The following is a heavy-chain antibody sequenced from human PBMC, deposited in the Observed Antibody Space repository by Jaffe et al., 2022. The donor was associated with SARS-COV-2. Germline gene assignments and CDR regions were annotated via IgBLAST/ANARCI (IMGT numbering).Heavy chain of an antibody. Sequence: QVQLVQSGAEVKKPGSSVKVSCKASGGTFSSYTISWVRQAPGQGLEWMGRIIPILGIPNHAQQFQGRITITADKATSTAYMELSSLRSEDTAVYYCAREKVYSTSSSTTYYFDSWGQGTPVTVSS. J-gene: IGHJ4*02. CDR1: GGTFSSYT. V-gene: IGHV1-69*08. CDR2: IIPILGIP. D-gene: IGHD2-8*01. CDR3: AREKVYSTSSSTTYYFDS.